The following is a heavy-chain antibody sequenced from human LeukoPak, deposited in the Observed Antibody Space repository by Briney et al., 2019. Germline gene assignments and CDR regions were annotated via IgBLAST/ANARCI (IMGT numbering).Heavy chain of an antibody. Sequence: ASVKVSCKVSGSTLSDLSIHWVRQAPGKGLEYVGGPDPEDGETFHAQNFQGRVTMTEDTNIDTAYMELSSLRSEGTAIYYCVTDRARLFWYFDLWGRGTLVTVSS. CDR2: PDPEDGET. CDR1: GSTLSDLS. D-gene: IGHD2-21*02. J-gene: IGHJ2*01. V-gene: IGHV1-24*01. CDR3: VTDRARLFWYFDL.